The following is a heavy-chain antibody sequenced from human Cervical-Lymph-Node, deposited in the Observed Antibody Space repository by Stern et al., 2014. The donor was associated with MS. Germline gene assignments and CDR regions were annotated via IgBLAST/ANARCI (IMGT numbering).Heavy chain of an antibody. Sequence: QVQLQESGPGLVKPSQTLSLACAVSGASVGGGDWYWSWIRQPPGKGLEWLGHIYYSGTIYYKPSLKSRLIISLDTSKNQFSLNLTSVTAADTAVYYCAGAIGKYELPESFDMWGQGTMVTVSS. CDR2: IYYSGTI. CDR1: GASVGGGDWY. CDR3: AGAIGKYELPESFDM. D-gene: IGHD1-14*01. J-gene: IGHJ3*02. V-gene: IGHV4-30-4*01.